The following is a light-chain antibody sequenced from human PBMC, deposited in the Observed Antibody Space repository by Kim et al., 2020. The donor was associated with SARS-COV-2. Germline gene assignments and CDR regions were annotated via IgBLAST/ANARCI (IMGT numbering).Light chain of an antibody. V-gene: IGLV10-54*02. J-gene: IGLJ3*02. CDR3: SALDSSLSAWV. Sequence: QTATLTCNGNSNIVGNQGAAWLQQHQGHPPTLLSYRNNSRPSGISERFSASRSGNPASLTITGLQPEDEADYYCSALDSSLSAWVFGGGTQLTVL. CDR2: RNN. CDR1: SNIVGNQG.